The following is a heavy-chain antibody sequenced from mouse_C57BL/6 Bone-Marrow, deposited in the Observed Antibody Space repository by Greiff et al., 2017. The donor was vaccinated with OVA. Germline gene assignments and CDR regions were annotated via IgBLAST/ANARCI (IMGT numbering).Heavy chain of an antibody. CDR2: IYPGDGDT. J-gene: IGHJ4*01. Sequence: QVQLQQSGPELVKPGASVKISCKASGYAFSSSWIQFVKHQPGKGLVRIGRIYPGDGDTNYNGKFKGKATLTADKSSSTAYMQLSSLTSEDSAVYFCARGGYYYGSSYYAMDYWGQGTSVTVSS. V-gene: IGHV1-82*01. CDR1: GYAFSSSW. D-gene: IGHD1-1*01. CDR3: ARGGYYYGSSYYAMDY.